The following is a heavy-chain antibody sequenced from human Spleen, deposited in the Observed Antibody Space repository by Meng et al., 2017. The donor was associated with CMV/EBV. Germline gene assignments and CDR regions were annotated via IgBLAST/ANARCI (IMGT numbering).Heavy chain of an antibody. J-gene: IGHJ6*02. V-gene: IGHV1-69*05. CDR1: GGTFSSYA. D-gene: IGHD4-17*01. CDR3: ASVWGPNDYDDSAAGYHYYAMDV. Sequence: SVKVSCKASGGTFSSYAISWVRQAPGQGLEWMGGIIPIFGTRNHAHKYQGRVTISTDESTGTAFMELSSLRSEDTAVYCCASVWGPNDYDDSAAGYHYYAMDVWGQGTTVTVSS. CDR2: IIPIFGTR.